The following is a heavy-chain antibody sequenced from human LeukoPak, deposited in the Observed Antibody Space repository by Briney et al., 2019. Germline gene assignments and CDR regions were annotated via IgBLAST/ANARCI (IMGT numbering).Heavy chain of an antibody. D-gene: IGHD3-22*01. Sequence: GGSLRLSCAASGFTVSSNYMSWVRQAPGKGLEWVSVIYSGGSTYYADSVKGRFTISRDNSKNTLYLQMNSLRAEDTAVYYCARPYYYDSSGIAYHFDYWGQGTLVTVSS. V-gene: IGHV3-66*04. CDR2: IYSGGST. J-gene: IGHJ4*02. CDR1: GFTVSSNY. CDR3: ARPYYYDSSGIAYHFDY.